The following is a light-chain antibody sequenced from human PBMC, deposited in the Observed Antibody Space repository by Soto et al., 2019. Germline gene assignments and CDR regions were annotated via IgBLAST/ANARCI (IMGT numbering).Light chain of an antibody. Sequence: QLVLTQSPSASASLGASVKLTCTLSSGHSSYAIAWHQQQPEKGPRYLMKLNSDGSHSKGDGIPDRVSGSSSGAERYLTISSLQSEYEADYYCQTWGSGIPVVFGGGTKVTVL. CDR3: QTWGSGIPVV. CDR2: LNSDGSH. J-gene: IGLJ2*01. CDR1: SGHSSYA. V-gene: IGLV4-69*01.